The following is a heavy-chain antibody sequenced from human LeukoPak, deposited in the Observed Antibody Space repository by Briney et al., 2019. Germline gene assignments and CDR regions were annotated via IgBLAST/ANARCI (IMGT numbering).Heavy chain of an antibody. Sequence: PGGSLRLSCAASGFTFSSYAMHWVRQAPGKGLEWVSAISGSGGSTYYADSVKGRFTISRDNSKNTLYLQMNSLRAEDTAVYYCAKDQYYYDSSGYYLYWGQGTLVTVSS. J-gene: IGHJ4*02. V-gene: IGHV3-23*01. CDR3: AKDQYYYDSSGYYLY. D-gene: IGHD3-22*01. CDR2: ISGSGGST. CDR1: GFTFSSYA.